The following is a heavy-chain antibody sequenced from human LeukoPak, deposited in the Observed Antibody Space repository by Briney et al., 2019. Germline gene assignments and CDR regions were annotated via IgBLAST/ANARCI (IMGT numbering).Heavy chain of an antibody. D-gene: IGHD3-10*01. CDR1: GYTFTSYA. Sequence: ASVKVSCKASGYTFTSYAMHWVRQAPGQRLEWMGWINAGNGNTKYSQKFQGRVTITRDTSASTAYMELSSLRSEDTAVYYCARDHFRTRSHRGTNWFDPWGQGTLVTVSS. J-gene: IGHJ5*02. V-gene: IGHV1-3*01. CDR3: ARDHFRTRSHRGTNWFDP. CDR2: INAGNGNT.